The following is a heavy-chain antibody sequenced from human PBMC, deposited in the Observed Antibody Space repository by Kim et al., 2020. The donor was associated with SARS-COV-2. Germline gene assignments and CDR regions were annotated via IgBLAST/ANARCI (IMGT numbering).Heavy chain of an antibody. V-gene: IGHV1-3*01. J-gene: IGHJ6*02. D-gene: IGHD5-18*01. CDR3: ARSYGDVPSFNYGMDV. CDR1: GYTFTSYA. Sequence: ASVKVSCKASGYTFTSYAMHWVRQAPAQRLEWMGWINAGNGNTKYSQKFQGRVTITRDTSASTAYMELSSLRSEDTAVYYCARSYGDVPSFNYGMDVWGQGTTVTVSS. CDR2: INAGNGNT.